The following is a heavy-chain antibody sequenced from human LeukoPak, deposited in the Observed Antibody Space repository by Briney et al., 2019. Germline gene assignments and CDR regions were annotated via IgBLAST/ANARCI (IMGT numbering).Heavy chain of an antibody. CDR1: GFTFSSYW. D-gene: IGHD3-10*01. J-gene: IGHJ4*02. V-gene: IGHV3-7*05. Sequence: PGGSLRLSCAASGFTFSSYWISWVRQAPGKGLEWVANIKQDGSEKYYVDSVKGRFTISRDNARNSLYLQMNSLRAEDTAVYYCARDDRRLLWFGESKPIDYWGQGTLVTVSS. CDR2: IKQDGSEK. CDR3: ARDDRRLLWFGESKPIDY.